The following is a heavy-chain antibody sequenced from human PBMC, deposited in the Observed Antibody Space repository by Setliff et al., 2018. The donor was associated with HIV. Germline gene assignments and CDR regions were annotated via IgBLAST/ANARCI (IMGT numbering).Heavy chain of an antibody. CDR2: IGAVGAPT. J-gene: IGHJ4*02. D-gene: IGHD2-2*02. Sequence: PGGSLRLSCAASGFTFSTYAMGWVRQAAGKGLEWVSTIGAVGAPTFYAESVKGRFTVSKDNSKDTLYLQMTSLRDEDRAVYYCVRDIGFNLYDHWGQGTLVTVSS. CDR1: GFTFSTYA. V-gene: IGHV3-23*01. CDR3: VRDIGFNLYDH.